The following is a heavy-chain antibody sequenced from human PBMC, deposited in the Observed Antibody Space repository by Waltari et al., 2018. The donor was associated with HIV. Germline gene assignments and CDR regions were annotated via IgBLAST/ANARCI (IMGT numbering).Heavy chain of an antibody. J-gene: IGHJ4*02. CDR1: EETFTAYD. CDR3: ATDPVGGDFWSGYHPFDS. Sequence: QVRLVQSGAELKEPGASVKVSCKTSEETFTAYDIVWVRQAPGEGLECLAETNPRTDATNYAQKFRGRLTVTVDTSATTVYMELSSLRFEDTAIYYCATDPVGGDFWSGYHPFDSWGQGTLVTVSS. CDR2: TNPRTDAT. D-gene: IGHD3-3*01. V-gene: IGHV1-46*01.